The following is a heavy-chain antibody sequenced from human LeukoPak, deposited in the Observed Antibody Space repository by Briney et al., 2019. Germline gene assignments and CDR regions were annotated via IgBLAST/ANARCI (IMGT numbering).Heavy chain of an antibody. V-gene: IGHV3-30*04. D-gene: IGHD7-27*01. CDR1: GFIVSDYG. CDR3: ARSAWANFFDY. CDR2: MSYDGSKR. Sequence: PGGSLRLSCVASGFIVSDYGMHWVRQAPGKGLEWVAFMSYDGSKRNYAVSVRGRFSIARDDSKNTFYLQMNDVRLEDSATYYCARSAWANFFDYWGQGTLVAVSS. J-gene: IGHJ4*02.